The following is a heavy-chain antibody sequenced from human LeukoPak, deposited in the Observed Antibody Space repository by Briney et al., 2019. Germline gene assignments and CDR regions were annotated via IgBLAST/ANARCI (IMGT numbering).Heavy chain of an antibody. V-gene: IGHV4-4*07. CDR2: IYTSGST. Sequence: SETLSLTCSVSGGSISSYYWSWIRQPAGKGLEWIGRIYTSGSTNYNPSLKSRVTMSVDTSKNQFSLKLSSVTAADTAVYYCARGVGSYDYVWGSSPFDYWGQGTLVTVSS. CDR1: GGSISSYY. J-gene: IGHJ4*02. D-gene: IGHD3-16*01. CDR3: ARGVGSYDYVWGSSPFDY.